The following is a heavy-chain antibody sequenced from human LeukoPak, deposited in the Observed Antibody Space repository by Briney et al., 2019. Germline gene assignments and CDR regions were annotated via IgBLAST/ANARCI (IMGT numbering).Heavy chain of an antibody. V-gene: IGHV4-61*02. CDR3: GGESLIAELLYYYYYMDV. Sequence: SETLSLTCTVSGGSISSGSYYWSWIRQPAGKGLEWIGRIYTSGSTNYNPSLKSRVTISVDTSKNQFSLKLSSVTAADTAVYYHGGESLIAELLYYYYYMDVWGKGTTVTISS. J-gene: IGHJ6*03. CDR1: GGSISSGSYY. CDR2: IYTSGST. D-gene: IGHD2-15*01.